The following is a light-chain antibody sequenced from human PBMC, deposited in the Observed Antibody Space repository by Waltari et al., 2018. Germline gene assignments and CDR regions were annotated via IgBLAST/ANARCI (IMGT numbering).Light chain of an antibody. J-gene: IGKJ3*01. CDR2: KVS. CDR3: GQGTKVPFT. V-gene: IGKV2-30*02. CDR1: QSFVHSDGNTY. Sequence: DVVMTQSPLSLTITPGQPASISCRSSQSFVHSDGNTYLSWYQQKPGQPPRLLIYKVSNRDSGVPDRFSGSGAGTDFTLKISRVEAEDVGVYYCGQGTKVPFTFGPGTKLDIK.